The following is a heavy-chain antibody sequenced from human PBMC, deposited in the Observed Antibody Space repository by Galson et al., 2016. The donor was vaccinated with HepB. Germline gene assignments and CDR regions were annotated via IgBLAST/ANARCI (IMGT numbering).Heavy chain of an antibody. CDR3: ARDPFLTVTTVVGFDY. J-gene: IGHJ4*02. Sequence: SLRLSCAASGFTFSSFVMHWVRRAPGKGLEWVAVISHDGSNKFYADSVKGRFTISRDNSKNTLYLQMNSLRAEDTAVYYCARDPFLTVTTVVGFDYWGRGTLVTVSS. D-gene: IGHD4-17*01. V-gene: IGHV3-30*04. CDR1: GFTFSSFV. CDR2: ISHDGSNK.